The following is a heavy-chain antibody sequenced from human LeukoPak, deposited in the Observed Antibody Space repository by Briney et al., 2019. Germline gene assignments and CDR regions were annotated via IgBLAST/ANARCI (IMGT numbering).Heavy chain of an antibody. CDR2: IYYSGST. CDR3: ARVQYRGYSYGFFDY. CDR1: GGSISSYY. D-gene: IGHD5-18*01. Sequence: PSETLSLTCTVSGGSISSYYWSWIRQPPGKGLEWIGYIYYSGSTNYNPSLKSRVTISVDTSKNQFSLKLSSVTAADTAVYYCARVQYRGYSYGFFDYWGQGTLATVSS. V-gene: IGHV4-59*01. J-gene: IGHJ4*02.